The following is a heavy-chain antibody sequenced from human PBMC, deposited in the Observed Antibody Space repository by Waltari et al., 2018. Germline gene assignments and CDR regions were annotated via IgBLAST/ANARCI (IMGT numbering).Heavy chain of an antibody. CDR3: ARLPRGSVIIGAFDI. Sequence: VQLQESGPGLVKPSETLSLSCDVSGDPITSHFWSWIRQAPGKGLEWIGYMYFSGTHNYNPSLKSRVTISIDTSKNHFSLNLRSVTAADTAIYYCARLPRGSVIIGAFDIWGQGTQVTVSS. V-gene: IGHV4-59*11. CDR1: GDPITSHF. D-gene: IGHD3-22*01. J-gene: IGHJ3*02. CDR2: MYFSGTH.